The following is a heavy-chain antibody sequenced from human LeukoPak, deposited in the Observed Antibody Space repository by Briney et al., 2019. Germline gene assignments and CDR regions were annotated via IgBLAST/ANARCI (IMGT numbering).Heavy chain of an antibody. CDR1: GYTFTGYY. Sequence: ASVKASCKASGYTFTGYYILWLRQAPGEGLEWVGWINPHSGGTNFAQRFQGRVTMTRDTSISTVYMELTRLTSDDTAVYYCATVPCVISSCSPDNWFDPWGQGTLVTVSS. CDR2: INPHSGGT. J-gene: IGHJ5*02. CDR3: ATVPCVISSCSPDNWFDP. V-gene: IGHV1-2*02. D-gene: IGHD2-2*01.